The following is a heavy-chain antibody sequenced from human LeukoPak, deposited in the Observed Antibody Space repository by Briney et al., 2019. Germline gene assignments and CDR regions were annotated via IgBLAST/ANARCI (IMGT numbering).Heavy chain of an antibody. CDR2: IIPIFGTA. V-gene: IGHV1-69*13. Sequence: SVKVSWKASGGTFSSYAISWVRQAPGQGLEWMGGIIPIFGTANYAQKFQGRVTITADESTSTAYMELSSLRSEDTAVYYCARGVYDILTGYYPNFDYWGQGTLVTVSS. CDR1: GGTFSSYA. CDR3: ARGVYDILTGYYPNFDY. D-gene: IGHD3-9*01. J-gene: IGHJ4*02.